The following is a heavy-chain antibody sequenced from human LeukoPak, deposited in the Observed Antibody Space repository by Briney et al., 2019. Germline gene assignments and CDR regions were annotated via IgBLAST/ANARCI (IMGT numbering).Heavy chain of an antibody. D-gene: IGHD6-19*01. Sequence: GGSLRLSCAASGFTFSSYAMSWVRQAPGKGLEWVSAISGSGGSTYYADSVKGRFTISRDNSKNTLYLQMNSLRAEDTAVYYCAKDSEQWLVPGWFGPWGQGTLVTVSS. V-gene: IGHV3-23*01. CDR2: ISGSGGST. CDR1: GFTFSSYA. J-gene: IGHJ5*02. CDR3: AKDSEQWLVPGWFGP.